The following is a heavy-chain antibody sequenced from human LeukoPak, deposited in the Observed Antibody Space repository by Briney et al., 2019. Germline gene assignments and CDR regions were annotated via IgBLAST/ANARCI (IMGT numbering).Heavy chain of an antibody. CDR1: GGSISSSSYY. J-gene: IGHJ4*02. D-gene: IGHD2-2*01. Sequence: SETLSLTCTVSGGSISSSSYYWGWIRQPPGKGLEWIGSIYYSGSTYYNPSLKSRVTISVDTSKNQFSLKLSSVTAADTAVYYCARRTLVVPSYYFDYWGQGTLVTVSS. CDR3: ARRTLVVPSYYFDY. CDR2: IYYSGST. V-gene: IGHV4-39*01.